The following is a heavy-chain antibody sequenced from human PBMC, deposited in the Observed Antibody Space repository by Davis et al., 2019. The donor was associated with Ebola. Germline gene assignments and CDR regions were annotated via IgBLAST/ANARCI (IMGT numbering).Heavy chain of an antibody. Sequence: GESLKISCAASGFTFSGSSMNWVRQAPGKGLEWVSAITGSADTTYYADSMKGRFTISRDNSNDTLYLQMNSLRAEDTAVYYCTSRTGAFDYWGQGTLVTVSS. D-gene: IGHD7-27*01. V-gene: IGHV3-23*01. CDR2: ITGSADTT. CDR1: GFTFSGSS. J-gene: IGHJ4*02. CDR3: TSRTGAFDY.